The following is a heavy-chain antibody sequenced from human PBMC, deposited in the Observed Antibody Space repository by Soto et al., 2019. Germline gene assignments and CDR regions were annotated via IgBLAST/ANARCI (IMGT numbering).Heavy chain of an antibody. D-gene: IGHD2-15*01. J-gene: IGHJ5*02. Sequence: PGGSLRLSCAASGFTFSSYAMHRVRHAPGKGLERVAVISYDGSNKYYADSVKGRFTISRDNSQNTLYLQMNSLRAEDTAVYYCARVWKAATMYNGCDPWGQGSLVTVSS. CDR2: ISYDGSNK. V-gene: IGHV3-30-3*01. CDR3: ARVWKAATMYNGCDP. CDR1: GFTFSSYA.